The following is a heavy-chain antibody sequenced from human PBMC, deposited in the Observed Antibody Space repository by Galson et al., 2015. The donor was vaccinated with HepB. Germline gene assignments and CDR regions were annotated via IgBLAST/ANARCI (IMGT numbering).Heavy chain of an antibody. Sequence: SLRLSCAASGFTVSSNYMSWVRQAPGKGLEWVSVIYSGGSTYYVDSVKGRFTISRDNSKNTLYLQMNSLRAEDTAVYYCARHSSGWFPWDYWGQGTLVTVSS. J-gene: IGHJ4*02. CDR2: IYSGGST. D-gene: IGHD6-19*01. V-gene: IGHV3-66*04. CDR1: GFTVSSNY. CDR3: ARHSSGWFPWDY.